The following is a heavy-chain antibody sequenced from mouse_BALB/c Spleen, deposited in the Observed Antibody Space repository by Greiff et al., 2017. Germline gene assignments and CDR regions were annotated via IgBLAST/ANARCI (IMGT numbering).Heavy chain of an antibody. Sequence: VKLMESGPGLVQPSQSLSITCTVSGFSLTSYGVHWVRQSPGKGLEWLGVIWSGGSTDYNAAFISRLSISKDNSKSQVFFKMNSLQANDTAIYYCARNRATFPYAMDYWGQGTSVTVSS. CDR2: IWSGGST. J-gene: IGHJ4*01. CDR1: GFSLTSYG. D-gene: IGHD3-1*01. V-gene: IGHV2-2*02. CDR3: ARNRATFPYAMDY.